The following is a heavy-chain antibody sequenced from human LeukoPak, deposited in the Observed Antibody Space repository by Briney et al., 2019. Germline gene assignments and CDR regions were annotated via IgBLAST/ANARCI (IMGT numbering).Heavy chain of an antibody. CDR3: ARGRGGGKYFDY. Sequence: SETLSLTCAVYGGSFSGYYWSWIRQPPGKGLEWIGEINHSGSTNYNPSLKSRVTISVDTSKNQFSLKLSSVTAADTAVYYCARGRGGGKYFDYRGQGTLVTVSS. J-gene: IGHJ4*02. CDR1: GGSFSGYY. D-gene: IGHD2-15*01. V-gene: IGHV4-34*01. CDR2: INHSGST.